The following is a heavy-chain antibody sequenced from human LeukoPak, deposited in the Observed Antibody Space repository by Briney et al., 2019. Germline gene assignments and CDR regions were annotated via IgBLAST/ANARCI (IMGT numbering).Heavy chain of an antibody. CDR2: ISAYSGHT. CDR3: ARDPPHSSGPTSPCFEY. Sequence: ASVKVSCKASGYTFTSYGISWVRQAPGQGLEWMGWISAYSGHTNYAQKFQGRVTVTTDTSTSTAYMELRSLRSDDTAVYYCARDPPHSSGPTSPCFEYWGQGTLVTVSS. D-gene: IGHD6-19*01. V-gene: IGHV1-18*01. CDR1: GYTFTSYG. J-gene: IGHJ4*02.